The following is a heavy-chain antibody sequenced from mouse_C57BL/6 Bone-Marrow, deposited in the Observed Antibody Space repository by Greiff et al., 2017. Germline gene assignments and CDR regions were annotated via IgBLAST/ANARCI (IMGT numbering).Heavy chain of an antibody. CDR1: GYTFTSYW. CDR2: IDPSDSYT. CDR3: ASPYDYEGYAMDY. Sequence: QVQLQQPGAELVRPGTSVKLSCKASGYTFTSYWMHWVKQTPGQGLEWIGVIDPSDSYTNYNPKVKGQATLTVDTYSSTAYIQLSSLTSEDSAVYYCASPYDYEGYAMDYWGQGTSVTVSS. D-gene: IGHD2-4*01. V-gene: IGHV1-59*01. J-gene: IGHJ4*01.